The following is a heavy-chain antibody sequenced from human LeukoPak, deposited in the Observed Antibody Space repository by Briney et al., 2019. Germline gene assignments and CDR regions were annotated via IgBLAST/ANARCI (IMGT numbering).Heavy chain of an antibody. D-gene: IGHD6-19*01. CDR1: GYTFTSYD. J-gene: IGHJ1*01. Sequence: ASVKVSCKASGYTFTSYDLNWVRQATGQGLEWMGWMNPNSGNTGYAQKFQGRVTMTRNTSISTAYMELSSLRSEDTAVYYCATLSRWLVHGYFQHWGQGTLVTVSS. CDR2: MNPNSGNT. V-gene: IGHV1-8*01. CDR3: ATLSRWLVHGYFQH.